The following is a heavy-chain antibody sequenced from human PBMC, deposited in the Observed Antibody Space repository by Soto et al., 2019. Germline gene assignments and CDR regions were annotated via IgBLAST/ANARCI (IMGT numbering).Heavy chain of an antibody. CDR3: ARVWVFLQFFDS. J-gene: IGHJ4*02. Sequence: ARSVTGTVFGGSISSGDYYWSWIRQPPGKGLEWIGYIYDSGSTHYNPSLRSRVSMPVDTSKNQLSLKLSSVTAADTAVYYCARVWVFLQFFDSWGQGALVTV. D-gene: IGHD1-1*01. CDR1: GGSISSGDYY. CDR2: IYDSGST. V-gene: IGHV4-30-4*01.